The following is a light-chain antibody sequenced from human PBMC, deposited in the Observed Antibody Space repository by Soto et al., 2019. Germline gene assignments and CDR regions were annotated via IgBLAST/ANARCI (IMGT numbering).Light chain of an antibody. CDR1: SSDVGSYNL. CDR2: EGS. CDR3: CSYAGSSWV. V-gene: IGLV2-23*01. Sequence: QSALTQPASVSGSPGQSITLSCTGTSSDVGSYNLVSWYQQHPGKAPKLMIYEGSKRPSGVSNRFSGSKSGNTASLTISGLQAEDEADYYCCSYAGSSWVFGTGTKLTVL. J-gene: IGLJ1*01.